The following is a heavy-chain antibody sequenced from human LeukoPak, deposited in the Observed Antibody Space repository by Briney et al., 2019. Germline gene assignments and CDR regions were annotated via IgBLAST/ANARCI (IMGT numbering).Heavy chain of an antibody. CDR1: GFTFSSYW. CDR3: AGGQGWLLDY. D-gene: IGHD2-15*01. V-gene: IGHV3-7*05. CDR2: IKQDGSAK. J-gene: IGHJ4*02. Sequence: PGGSLRLSCAASGFTFSSYWMTWVRQAPGKGLEWVANIKQDGSAKYYVDSVKGRFTISRDNPKNSLFLQMNSLRVEDTAVYYCAGGQGWLLDYWGQGTLVTVSS.